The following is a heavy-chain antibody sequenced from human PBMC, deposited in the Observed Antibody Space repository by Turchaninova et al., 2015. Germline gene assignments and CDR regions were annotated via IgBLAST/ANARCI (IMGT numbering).Heavy chain of an antibody. CDR3: ARYSGFDPQEWFFKT. J-gene: IGHJ5*02. CDR2: HGRRGGSQ. Sequence: EDQLMEAWGALVPRGWSVRLCGRAAGVTVMSWARSWGRQGPGKGLGRVAGHGRRGGSQYAESVKGRFTISRDNSANRLFLQMNNLRTDDTAVYYCARYSGFDPQEWFFKTWGGGTLVTVSS. D-gene: IGHD5-12*01. CDR1: GVTVMSWA. V-gene: IGHV3-23*01.